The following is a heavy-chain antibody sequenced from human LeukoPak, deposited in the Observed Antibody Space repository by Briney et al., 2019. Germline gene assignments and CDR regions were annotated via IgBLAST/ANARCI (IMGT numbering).Heavy chain of an antibody. CDR3: ATGTRDIVVVVAATFSDYGMDV. D-gene: IGHD2-15*01. CDR1: GYSFTSYW. V-gene: IGHV5-10-1*01. J-gene: IGHJ6*04. CDR2: IDPSDSYT. Sequence: GESLRISCKGSGYSFTSYWISWVRQMPGKSLEWMGRIDPSDSYTNYSPSFQGHVTISADKSISTAYLQWSSLKASDTAMYYCATGTRDIVVVVAATFSDYGMDVWGKGTTVTVSS.